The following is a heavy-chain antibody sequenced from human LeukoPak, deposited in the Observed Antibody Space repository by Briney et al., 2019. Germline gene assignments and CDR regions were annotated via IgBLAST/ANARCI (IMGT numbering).Heavy chain of an antibody. D-gene: IGHD7-27*01. V-gene: IGHV3-48*02. CDR1: GFTLSSYS. J-gene: IGHJ3*01. Sequence: QPGGSLRLSCAASGFTLSSYSMNWVRQAPGKGLEWVSYINSGSSYMYYPDSVKGRFTISRDNAKNSLYLQMDSLRDEDTAVYYCAREDDDWGPNTFDVWGQGTVVTVSS. CDR2: INSGSSYM. CDR3: AREDDDWGPNTFDV.